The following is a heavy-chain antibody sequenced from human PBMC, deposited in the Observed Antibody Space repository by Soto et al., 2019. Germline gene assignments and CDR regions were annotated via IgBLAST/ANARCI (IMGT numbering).Heavy chain of an antibody. Sequence: QVQLVQSGAEVKKPGSSVKVSCKGSGGTFSSYAVSWVRQAPGQGLEWMGGIIPIFGTANYAQKFQGRVTITADESTSTAYMELRSLRSEDTAVYYCATCFTVTSDNWFDPWGQGTLVTVSS. CDR2: IIPIFGTA. J-gene: IGHJ5*02. D-gene: IGHD4-17*01. V-gene: IGHV1-69*01. CDR1: GGTFSSYA. CDR3: ATCFTVTSDNWFDP.